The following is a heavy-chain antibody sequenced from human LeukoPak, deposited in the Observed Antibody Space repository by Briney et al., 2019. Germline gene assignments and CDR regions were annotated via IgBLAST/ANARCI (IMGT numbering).Heavy chain of an antibody. CDR2: IIPIFGTA. J-gene: IGHJ6*02. Sequence: ASVKVSCKASGGTFSSYAISWVRQAPGQGLEWMGGIIPIFGTANYGQKFQGRVTITADESTSTAYMELSSLRSEDTAVYYCARGNLGYCSSTSCPGGIYYYYGMDVWGQGTTVTVSS. CDR3: ARGNLGYCSSTSCPGGIYYYYGMDV. V-gene: IGHV1-69*13. D-gene: IGHD2-2*01. CDR1: GGTFSSYA.